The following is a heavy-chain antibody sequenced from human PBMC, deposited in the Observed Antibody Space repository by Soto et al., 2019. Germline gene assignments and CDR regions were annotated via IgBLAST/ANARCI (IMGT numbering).Heavy chain of an antibody. CDR1: GYTLTELS. V-gene: IGHV1-24*01. D-gene: IGHD2-2*01. Sequence: ASVKVSCKVSGYTLTELSMHWVRQAPGKGLEWMGGFDPEDGETIYAQKFQGRVTMTEDTSTDTAYMELSSLRSEDTAVYYCATGSGYQLLPTERERTYYYYMDVWGKGTTVTVSS. CDR3: ATGSGYQLLPTERERTYYYYMDV. J-gene: IGHJ6*03. CDR2: FDPEDGET.